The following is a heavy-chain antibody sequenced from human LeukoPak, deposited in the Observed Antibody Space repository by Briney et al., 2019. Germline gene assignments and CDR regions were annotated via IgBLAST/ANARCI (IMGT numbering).Heavy chain of an antibody. J-gene: IGHJ4*02. CDR3: ASEIIFGSFDY. V-gene: IGHV3-23*01. D-gene: IGHD3-3*01. CDR1: GFTFSSSG. Sequence: GGSLRLSCAASGFTFSSSGMSWVRQAPGKGLEWVSGISGSGGSTYYADSVKGRFAISRDNSKNTLYLQMNSLRAEDTAVYYCASEIIFGSFDYWGQGTLVTVSS. CDR2: ISGSGGST.